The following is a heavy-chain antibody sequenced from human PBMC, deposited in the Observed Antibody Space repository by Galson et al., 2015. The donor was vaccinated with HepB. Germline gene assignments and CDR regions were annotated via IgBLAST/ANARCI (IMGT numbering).Heavy chain of an antibody. Sequence: SLRLSCAVSGLTFSNAWMSWVRQAPGKGLEWVGRIKSKTDGGTTDYAAPVKGRFTISRDDSKNTVYVQMNSLKSEDAAVYYCTTYVGAAAPNYFDYWGQGNLVTVSS. CDR2: IKSKTDGGTT. D-gene: IGHD6-25*01. J-gene: IGHJ4*02. V-gene: IGHV3-15*01. CDR3: TTYVGAAAPNYFDY. CDR1: GLTFSNAW.